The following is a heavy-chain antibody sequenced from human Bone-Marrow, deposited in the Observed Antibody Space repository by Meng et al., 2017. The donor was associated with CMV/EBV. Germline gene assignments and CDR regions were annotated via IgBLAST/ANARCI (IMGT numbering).Heavy chain of an antibody. D-gene: IGHD2-2*01. Sequence: ASVKVSCKASGYTFTSYYMHWVRQAPGQGLEWMGRINPSGGSTSYAQKFQGRVTMTRDTSTSTVYMEQSSLRSEDTAVDYCASSRPRSPIDPWGQGTRVTVSS. CDR1: GYTFTSYY. V-gene: IGHV1-46*01. J-gene: IGHJ5*02. CDR2: INPSGGST. CDR3: ASSRPRSPIDP.